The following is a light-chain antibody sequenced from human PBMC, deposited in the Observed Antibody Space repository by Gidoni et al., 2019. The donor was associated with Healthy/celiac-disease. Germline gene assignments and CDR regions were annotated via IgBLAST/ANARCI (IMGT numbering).Light chain of an antibody. CDR1: QSVLYSSNNKNY. V-gene: IGKV4-1*01. Sequence: DIVMTQSPDSLAVSLGERATINCNSSQSVLYSSNNKNYLAGYQQKPGQPPKLLIYWASTRESGVPDRFSGSGSGTDFTLTISSLQAEDVAVYYCQQYYSTPWTFGQGTKVEIK. CDR3: QQYYSTPWT. CDR2: WAS. J-gene: IGKJ1*01.